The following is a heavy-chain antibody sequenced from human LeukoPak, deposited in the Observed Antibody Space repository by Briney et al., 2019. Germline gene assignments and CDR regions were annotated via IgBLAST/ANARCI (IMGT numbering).Heavy chain of an antibody. Sequence: GGSLRLSCAASGFTFSSYSMNWVRQAPGKGLEWVSSISSSSSYIYYADSVKGRFTISRDNAKNSLYLQMNSLRAEDTAVYYCARFWIDSVVAGAFDYWGQGTLVTVSS. D-gene: IGHD2-21*01. CDR2: ISSSSSYI. V-gene: IGHV3-21*01. CDR1: GFTFSSYS. J-gene: IGHJ4*02. CDR3: ARFWIDSVVAGAFDY.